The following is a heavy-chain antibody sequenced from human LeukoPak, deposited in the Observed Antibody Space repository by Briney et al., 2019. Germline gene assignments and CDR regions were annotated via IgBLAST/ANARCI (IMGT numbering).Heavy chain of an antibody. CDR2: ISGSGGST. V-gene: IGHV3-23*01. CDR1: GFTFSSYA. J-gene: IGHJ3*02. CDR3: AKAGYSSSWYRDAFDI. D-gene: IGHD6-13*01. Sequence: PGRSLRLSCAASGFTFSSYAMSWVRQAPGKGLEWVSAISGSGGSTYYADSVKGRFTISRDNSKNTLYLQMNSLRAEDTAVYYCAKAGYSSSWYRDAFDIWGQGTMVTVSS.